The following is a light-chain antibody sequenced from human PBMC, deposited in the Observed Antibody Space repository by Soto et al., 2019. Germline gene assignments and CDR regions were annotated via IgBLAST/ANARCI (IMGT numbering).Light chain of an antibody. J-gene: IGKJ2*01. CDR1: QSVGSNS. CDR2: GAS. Sequence: ENVLTQSPGTLSLSPGEGVTLSCRASQSVGSNSIAWYQQKPGQAPRLLIYGASTRATGIPDRFTGSGSGTDFTLTISSLQPEDFATYYCQQCYSTPYTFGPGTKVDI. CDR3: QQCYSTPYT. V-gene: IGKV3-20*01.